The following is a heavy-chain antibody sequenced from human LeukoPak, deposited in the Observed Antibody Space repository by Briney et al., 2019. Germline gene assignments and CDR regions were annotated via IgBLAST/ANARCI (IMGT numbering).Heavy chain of an antibody. D-gene: IGHD6-25*01. CDR1: GGSISSGDYY. CDR2: INHSGST. V-gene: IGHV4-30-4*08. CDR3: ASLRPPAATTSFDY. Sequence: PSQTLSLTCTVSGGSISSGDYYWSWIRQPPGKGLEWIGEINHSGSTNYNPSLKSRVTISVDTSRNQFSLKLSSVTAADTAVYYCASLRPPAATTSFDYWGQGTLVTVSS. J-gene: IGHJ4*02.